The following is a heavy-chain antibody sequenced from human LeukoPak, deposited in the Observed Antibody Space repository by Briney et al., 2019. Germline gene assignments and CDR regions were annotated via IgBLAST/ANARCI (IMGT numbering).Heavy chain of an antibody. V-gene: IGHV3-23*01. J-gene: IGHJ1*01. D-gene: IGHD3-9*01. Sequence: GGSLRLSCAASGFTFSSYAMSWVRQAPGKGQEWVSAISGNGGSTYYADSVKGRFTISRDNSKNTPYLQMNSLRAEDTAVYYCATFYDILTGLGYFQHWGQGTLVTVSS. CDR2: ISGNGGST. CDR1: GFTFSSYA. CDR3: ATFYDILTGLGYFQH.